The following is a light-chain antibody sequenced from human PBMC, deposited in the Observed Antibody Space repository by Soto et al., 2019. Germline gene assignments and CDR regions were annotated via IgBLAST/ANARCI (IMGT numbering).Light chain of an antibody. CDR2: GVS. CDR1: QNISRF. CDR3: QQSYNSPLT. J-gene: IGKJ1*01. V-gene: IGKV1-39*01. Sequence: DIQMTQSPSSLPASVGDRVTITCRSSQNISRFLNWYQQKQGRAPNLLIYGVSTLQVGVPSRFSGSGFGTDFSLTISSLQPADFGTYFCQQSYNSPLTFGQGTKVDIK.